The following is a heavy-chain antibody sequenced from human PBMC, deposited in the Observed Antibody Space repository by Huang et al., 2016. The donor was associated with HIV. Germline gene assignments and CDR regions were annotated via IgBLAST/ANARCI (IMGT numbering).Heavy chain of an antibody. CDR1: GYSFTSYW. V-gene: IGHV5-51*01. CDR3: ARQPPTNYYSNDAFDI. D-gene: IGHD3-10*01. CDR2: IYPGDCEV. Sequence: EVQLVQSGADLEKPGESLKISCKGSGYSFTSYWIGWVRQLPGRGLEWMGIIYPGDCEVRYSPSFQGQVTISADKSISTAYLQWNSLKASDTAIYYCARQPPTNYYSNDAFDIWGQGTRVTVSS. J-gene: IGHJ3*02.